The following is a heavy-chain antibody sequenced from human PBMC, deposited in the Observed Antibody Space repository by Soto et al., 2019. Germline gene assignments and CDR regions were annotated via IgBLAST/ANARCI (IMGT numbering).Heavy chain of an antibody. V-gene: IGHV4-39*01. CDR1: GGSISSSSYY. J-gene: IGHJ5*02. CDR3: ARRYSFYDFWSGPPNWFDP. CDR2: IYYSGST. Sequence: SETLSLTCTVSGGSISSSSYYWGWIRQPPGKGLEWIGSIYYSGSTYYNPSLKSRVTISVDTSKNQFSLKLSSVTAADTAVYYCARRYSFYDFWSGPPNWFDPWGQGTLVTVSS. D-gene: IGHD3-3*01.